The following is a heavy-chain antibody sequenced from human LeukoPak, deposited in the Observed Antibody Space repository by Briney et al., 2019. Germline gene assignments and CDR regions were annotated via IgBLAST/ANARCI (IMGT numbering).Heavy chain of an antibody. V-gene: IGHV4-61*02. CDR2: IYTSGST. D-gene: IGHD2-8*01. Sequence: PSETLSLTCTVSGGSISSGSYYWSWIRQPAGKGLEWIGRIYTSGSTNYNPSLKSRVTISVDTSKNQFSLKLSSVTAADTAVYYCARDRKGSMVAFDIWGQGTMVTVSS. CDR1: GGSISSGSYY. J-gene: IGHJ3*02. CDR3: ARDRKGSMVAFDI.